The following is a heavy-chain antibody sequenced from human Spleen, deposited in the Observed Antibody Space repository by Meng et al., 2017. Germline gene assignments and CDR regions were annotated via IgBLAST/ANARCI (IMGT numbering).Heavy chain of an antibody. CDR3: ARDSGYRDGYNSAFDI. Sequence: GESLKISCAASGFTFSSYGMHWVRQAPGKGLEWVAVIWYDGSNKYYADSVKGRFTISRDNSKNTLYLQMNSLRAEDTAVYYCARDSGYRDGYNSAFDIWGQGTMVTVSS. J-gene: IGHJ3*02. CDR2: IWYDGSNK. V-gene: IGHV3-33*01. CDR1: GFTFSSYG. D-gene: IGHD5-24*01.